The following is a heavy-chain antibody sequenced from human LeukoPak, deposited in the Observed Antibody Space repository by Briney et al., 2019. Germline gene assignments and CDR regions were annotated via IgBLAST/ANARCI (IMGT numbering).Heavy chain of an antibody. V-gene: IGHV1-46*03. J-gene: IGHJ3*02. CDR3: ARDLRELPRADAFDI. CDR2: INPSCGST. D-gene: IGHD1-26*01. Sequence: ASVKVSCKASGYTFTSYYMHWVRQAPGQGLEWMGIINPSCGSTNYAQKFQGRVTMTRDTSTSTVYMELSSLRSEDTPVYYWARDLRELPRADAFDIWGQGTMVTVSS. CDR1: GYTFTSYY.